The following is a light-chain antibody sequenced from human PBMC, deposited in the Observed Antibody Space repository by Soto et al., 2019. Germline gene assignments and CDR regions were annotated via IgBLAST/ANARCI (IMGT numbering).Light chain of an antibody. J-gene: IGLJ1*01. CDR1: GSDVGDSSH. CDR2: EVN. Sequence: QSALTQPRSVSGSPGQSVTISCTATGSDVGDSSHVSWYQLHPGKAPKLMIYEVNNRPSGVPDRFSGSKSGSTASLTISGLQTEDEADYYCCSYAGSSTYVFGTGTKLTVL. CDR3: CSYAGSSTYV. V-gene: IGLV2-11*01.